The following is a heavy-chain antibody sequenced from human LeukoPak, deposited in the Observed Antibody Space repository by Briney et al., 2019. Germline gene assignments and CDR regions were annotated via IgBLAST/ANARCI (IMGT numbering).Heavy chain of an antibody. D-gene: IGHD4-11*01. V-gene: IGHV4-59*01. J-gene: IGHJ5*02. Sequence: PSETLSLTCTVSGGSISSYYWSWIRQPPGKGLEWIGYIYYSGSPNYNPSLKSRVTISVDTSKNQFSLKLSSVTAADTAVYYCARAPDDYSNYAQRRVGWFDPWGQGTLVTVSS. CDR3: ARAPDDYSNYAQRRVGWFDP. CDR1: GGSISSYY. CDR2: IYYSGSP.